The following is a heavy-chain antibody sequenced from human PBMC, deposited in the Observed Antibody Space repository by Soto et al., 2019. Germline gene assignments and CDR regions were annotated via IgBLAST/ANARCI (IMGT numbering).Heavy chain of an antibody. D-gene: IGHD3-22*01. J-gene: IGHJ4*02. CDR1: GGSISSSNW. CDR3: ARDLRSYYYDSSGYYGYVN. CDR2: IYHSGST. Sequence: SETLSLTCAVSGGSISSSNWWSWVRQPPGKGLEWIGEIYHSGSTNYNPSLKSRVTISVDKSKNQFSLKLSSVTAADTAVYYCARDLRSYYYDSSGYYGYVNWGQGTLVTVSS. V-gene: IGHV4-4*02.